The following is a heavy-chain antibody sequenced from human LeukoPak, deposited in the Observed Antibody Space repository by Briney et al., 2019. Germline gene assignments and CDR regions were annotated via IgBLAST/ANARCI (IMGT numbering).Heavy chain of an antibody. CDR2: IKSKTDGGTT. Sequence: GGSLRLSCAASGFTFSNALMSWVRQAPGKGLEWVGRIKSKTDGGTTDYAAPVKGRFTISRDDSKNTLYLQMNSLKTEDTAVYYCTTAPWSVFYYYYYGMDVWGQGTTVTVSS. D-gene: IGHD2-8*02. V-gene: IGHV3-15*01. CDR1: GFTFSNAL. CDR3: TTAPWSVFYYYYYGMDV. J-gene: IGHJ6*02.